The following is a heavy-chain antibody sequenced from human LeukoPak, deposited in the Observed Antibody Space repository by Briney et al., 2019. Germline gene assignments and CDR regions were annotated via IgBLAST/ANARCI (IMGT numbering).Heavy chain of an antibody. D-gene: IGHD2-2*01. CDR2: ISGSGGST. Sequence: GGSLRLSCAASGSTFSSYAMSWVRQAPGKGLEWVSAISGSGGSTYYADSVKGRFTISRDNSKNTLYLQMNSLRAEDTAVYYCARERYQLLSNWFDPWGQGTLVTVSS. J-gene: IGHJ5*02. CDR3: ARERYQLLSNWFDP. CDR1: GSTFSSYA. V-gene: IGHV3-23*01.